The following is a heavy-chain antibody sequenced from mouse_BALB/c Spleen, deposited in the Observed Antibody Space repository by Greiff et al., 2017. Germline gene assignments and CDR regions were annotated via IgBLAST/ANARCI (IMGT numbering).Heavy chain of an antibody. CDR1: GFAFSSYD. CDR2: ISSGGGST. J-gene: IGHJ4*01. V-gene: IGHV5-12-1*01. D-gene: IGHD1-1*01. CDR3: ARRTTAMDY. Sequence: EVKLVESGGGLVKPGGSLKLSCAASGFAFSSYDMSWVRQTPEKRLEWVAYISSGGGSTYYPDTVKGRFTISRDNAKNTLYLQMSSLKSEDTAMYYCARRTTAMDYWGQGTSVTVSS.